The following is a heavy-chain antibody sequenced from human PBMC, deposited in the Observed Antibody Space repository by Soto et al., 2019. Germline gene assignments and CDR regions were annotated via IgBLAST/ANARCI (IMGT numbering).Heavy chain of an antibody. Sequence: GGSLRLSCAASGFTFDDYAMHWVRQAPGKGLEWVSGISWNSGSIGYADSVKGRFTISRDNAKNSLYLQMNSLRAEDTAVYYCAKGGSLRFLEWLSLYCDYWGQGTLVTVSS. J-gene: IGHJ4*02. D-gene: IGHD3-3*01. V-gene: IGHV3-9*01. CDR2: ISWNSGSI. CDR1: GFTFDDYA. CDR3: AKGGSLRFLEWLSLYCDY.